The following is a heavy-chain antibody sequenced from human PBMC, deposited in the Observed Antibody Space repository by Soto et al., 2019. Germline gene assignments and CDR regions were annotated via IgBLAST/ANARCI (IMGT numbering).Heavy chain of an antibody. V-gene: IGHV4-39*07. CDR3: ARALILTGYYIHDAFDI. D-gene: IGHD3-9*01. Sequence: PSETLSLTCTVSGGSISSSSYYWGWIRQPPGKGLEWIGSIYYSGSTYYNPSLKSRVTISVDTSKNQFSLKLSSVTAADTAVYYCARALILTGYYIHDAFDIWGQGTMVTVSS. J-gene: IGHJ3*02. CDR1: GGSISSSSYY. CDR2: IYYSGST.